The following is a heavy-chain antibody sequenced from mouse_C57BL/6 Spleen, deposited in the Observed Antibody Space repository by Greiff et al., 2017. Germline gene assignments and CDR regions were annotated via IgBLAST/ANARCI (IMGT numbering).Heavy chain of an antibody. CDR1: GYTFTSYW. D-gene: IGHD1-1*01. CDR3: ARADSSYGYFDV. CDR2: IYPGSGST. V-gene: IGHV1-55*01. J-gene: IGHJ1*03. Sequence: QVQLQQPGAELVKPGASVKMSCKASGYTFTSYWITWVKQRPGQGLEWIGDIYPGSGSTNYNEKFKSKATLTVDTSSSTAYMQLSSLTSEDSAVYYCARADSSYGYFDVWGTGTTVTVSS.